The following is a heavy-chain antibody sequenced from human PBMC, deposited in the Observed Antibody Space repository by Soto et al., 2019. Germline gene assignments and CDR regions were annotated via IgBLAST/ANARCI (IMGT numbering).Heavy chain of an antibody. D-gene: IGHD5-18*01. CDR3: AKGGGYSYGYIALYYYYGMDV. V-gene: IGHV3-30*18. J-gene: IGHJ6*02. CDR1: GFTFSSYG. CDR2: ISYDGSNK. Sequence: QVQLVESGGGVVQPGRSLRLSCAASGFTFSSYGMHWVRQAPGKGLEWVAVISYDGSNKYYADSVKGRFTISRDNSKNTLYLQMNSRRAEDTAVYYCAKGGGYSYGYIALYYYYGMDVWGQGTTVTVSS.